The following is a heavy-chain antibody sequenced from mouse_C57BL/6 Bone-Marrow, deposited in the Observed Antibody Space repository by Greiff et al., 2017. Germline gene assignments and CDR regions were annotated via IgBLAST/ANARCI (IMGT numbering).Heavy chain of an antibody. CDR1: GYTFTSYD. CDR2: IYPRDGST. CDR3: ARLEFDGSSGHCDFYV. J-gene: IGHJ1*03. V-gene: IGHV1-85*01. Sequence: VQLQQSGPELVKPGASVKLSCKASGYTFTSYDINWVKPRPGQGLEWIGWIYPRDGSTKYNEKFKGKATLTVDHSSSTAYMELHSLTSEDSAVYVWARLEFDGSSGHCDFYVWGTGTTVTVSS. D-gene: IGHD1-1*01.